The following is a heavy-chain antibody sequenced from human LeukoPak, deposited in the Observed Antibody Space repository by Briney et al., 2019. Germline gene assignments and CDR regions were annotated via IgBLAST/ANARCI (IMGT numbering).Heavy chain of an antibody. Sequence: ASVKVSCKASGYTFTSYYMHWVRQAPGQGLEWMVWINPNSGGTNYAQKFQGRVTMTRDTSISTAYMELSRLRSDDTAVYYCARDLGVVAAVADENWFDPWGQGTLVTVSS. V-gene: IGHV1-2*02. D-gene: IGHD2-15*01. CDR3: ARDLGVVAAVADENWFDP. CDR2: INPNSGGT. J-gene: IGHJ5*02. CDR1: GYTFTSYY.